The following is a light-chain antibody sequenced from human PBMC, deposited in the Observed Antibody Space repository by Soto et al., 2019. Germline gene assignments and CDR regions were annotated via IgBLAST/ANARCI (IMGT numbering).Light chain of an antibody. CDR2: GTS. CDR3: QQYGSSGT. CDR1: QSVSID. J-gene: IGKJ1*01. V-gene: IGKV3-20*01. Sequence: EIVLTQSPATVAVSPVEIFTLSCRASQSVSIDLAWYQQKPGQAPRLLIYGTSIRATGIPDRFSGSGSGTGFTLTISRLEPEDFAVYYCQQYGSSGTFGQGTKVDI.